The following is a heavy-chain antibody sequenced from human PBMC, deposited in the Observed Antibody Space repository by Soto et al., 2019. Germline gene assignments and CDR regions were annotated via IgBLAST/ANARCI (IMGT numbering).Heavy chain of an antibody. CDR2: ISYHGSNK. D-gene: IGHD5-18*01. Sequence: QVQLVESGGGVVQPGRSLRLSCAASGFTFSSYGMHWVRQAPGKGLEWVAVISYHGSNKDYADSVKGRFTISRDNSKNTLYLQMNRLRGEDTAVYYCAKDRQLGSSLYYFDYWGQGTLVTVSS. J-gene: IGHJ4*02. CDR3: AKDRQLGSSLYYFDY. CDR1: GFTFSSYG. V-gene: IGHV3-30*18.